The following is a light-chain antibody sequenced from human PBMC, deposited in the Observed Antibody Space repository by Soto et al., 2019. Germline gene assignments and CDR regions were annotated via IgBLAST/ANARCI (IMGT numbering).Light chain of an antibody. Sequence: IQITQSPSTLSGSVGYSVTITGRASQTISSWFAWYQQKPGKAPKLLIYAASSLQSGVPSRFSGSGSGTEFTLTISSLQPDDFATYYCQQYNSYCTWTFGQGTKVDIK. V-gene: IGKV1-5*01. CDR3: QQYNSYCTWT. CDR1: QTISSW. J-gene: IGKJ1*01. CDR2: AAS.